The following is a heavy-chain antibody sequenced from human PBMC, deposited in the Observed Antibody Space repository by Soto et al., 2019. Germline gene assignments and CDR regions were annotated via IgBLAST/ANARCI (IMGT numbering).Heavy chain of an antibody. Sequence: QVQLVQSGAEVKKPGASVKVSCKASGYTFTSYYMHWVRQAPGQGLEWMGIINPSDGSTSYAQKVQGRVTMTRDTSTSTVYMELSSLRSEDTAVYYCERGAYPPLMQRGESGMDVWGQGTTVTVCS. D-gene: IGHD1-1*01. J-gene: IGHJ6*02. V-gene: IGHV1-46*01. CDR1: GYTFTSYY. CDR3: ERGAYPPLMQRGESGMDV. CDR2: INPSDGST.